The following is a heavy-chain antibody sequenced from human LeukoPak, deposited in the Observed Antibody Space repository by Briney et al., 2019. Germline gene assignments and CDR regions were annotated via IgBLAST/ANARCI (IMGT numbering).Heavy chain of an antibody. D-gene: IGHD3-10*01. CDR3: ARDRGGDFYY. J-gene: IGHJ4*02. V-gene: IGHV4-59*01. CDR2: IYYSGST. CDR1: GGSISSYY. Sequence: PSQTLSLTCTVSGGSISSYYWSWIRQPPGKGLEWIGYIYYSGSTNYNPSLKSRVTISVDTSKNQFSLKLSSVTAADTAVYYCARDRGGDFYYWGQGTLVTVSS.